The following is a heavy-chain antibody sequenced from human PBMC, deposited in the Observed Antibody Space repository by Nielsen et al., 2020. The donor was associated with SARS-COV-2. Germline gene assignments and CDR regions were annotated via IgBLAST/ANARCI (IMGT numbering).Heavy chain of an antibody. V-gene: IGHV3-33*03. Sequence: GGSLRLSCRASGFSFSSYGMHWVRQAPGKGLEWVAVIWNDGSNKYYGDSVKGRFSISRDNAKNSLYLQMNSLRAEDTAVYYCAGERVGGYHPPQYYYTMDLWGQGTTVTVSS. CDR3: AGERVGGYHPPQYYYTMDL. CDR2: IWNDGSNK. D-gene: IGHD3-22*01. J-gene: IGHJ6*02. CDR1: GFSFSSYG.